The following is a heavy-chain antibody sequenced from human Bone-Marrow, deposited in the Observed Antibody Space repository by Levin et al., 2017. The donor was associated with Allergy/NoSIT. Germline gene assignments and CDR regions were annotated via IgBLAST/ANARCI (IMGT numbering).Heavy chain of an antibody. CDR1: EFTFSTYG. Sequence: PGGSLRLSCEASEFTFSTYGMTWVRQAPGKGLEWVSSISSGSHYIFYTDSVKGRFTISRDNARNSLFLDMHSLRGEDSGVYFCVRDPILTGPYFYMDVWGRGTTVIVSS. D-gene: IGHD3-9*01. V-gene: IGHV3-21*01. CDR3: VRDPILTGPYFYMDV. J-gene: IGHJ6*03. CDR2: ISSGSHYI.